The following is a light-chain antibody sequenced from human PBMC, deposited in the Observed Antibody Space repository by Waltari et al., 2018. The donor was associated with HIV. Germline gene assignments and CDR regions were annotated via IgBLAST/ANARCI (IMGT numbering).Light chain of an antibody. J-gene: IGKJ1*01. Sequence: DIQMTQSPYSLPASVGDRVTLSCRASQTINTFLNWYQQKPGKAPKLLIYGASNLPSGVPSRFSGSGSGTDFTLTINSLQAEDFATYYCQQTYNSPKTFGPGTKVDMK. CDR2: GAS. CDR1: QTINTF. CDR3: QQTYNSPKT. V-gene: IGKV1-39*01.